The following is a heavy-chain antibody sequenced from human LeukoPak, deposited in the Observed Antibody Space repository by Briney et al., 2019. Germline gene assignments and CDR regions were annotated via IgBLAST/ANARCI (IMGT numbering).Heavy chain of an antibody. J-gene: IGHJ4*02. D-gene: IGHD6-13*01. CDR2: IYYSGST. V-gene: IGHV4-59*08. Sequence: SETLSLTCTVSGGSISSYYWSWIRQPPGKGLEWIGYIYYSGSTYYNPSLKSRVTISVDTSKNQFSLKLSSVTAADTAVYYCARRQSSSWYYDYWGQGTLVTVSS. CDR3: ARRQSSSWYYDY. CDR1: GGSISSYY.